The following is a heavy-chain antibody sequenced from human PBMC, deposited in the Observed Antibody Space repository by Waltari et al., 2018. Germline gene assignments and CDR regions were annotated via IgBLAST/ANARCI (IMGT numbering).Heavy chain of an antibody. V-gene: IGHV4-61*02. CDR2: LHTSGSS. CDR3: ARVPILAAADWFDP. CDR1: GGSISSGSYY. J-gene: IGHJ5*02. D-gene: IGHD6-13*01. Sequence: QVQLQESGPGLVKPSQTLSLTCTVSGGSISSGSYYWSWIRQPAGKGLEWIGRLHTSGSSNYNPTLKRRVTISVDTSKNQFSLKLSSVTAADTAVYYCARVPILAAADWFDPWGQGTLVTVSS.